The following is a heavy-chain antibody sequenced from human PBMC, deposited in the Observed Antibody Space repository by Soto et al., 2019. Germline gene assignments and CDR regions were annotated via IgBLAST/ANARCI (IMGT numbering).Heavy chain of an antibody. V-gene: IGHV1-3*01. CDR1: GDTFTSYA. D-gene: IGHD1-1*01. J-gene: IGHJ4*02. Sequence: ASVKVSCKASGDTFTSYAMHWVRQAPGQRLEWMGWINAGNGKTKYSQKFQDRVTITRDTSASTAYMELTSLRSEDTAVYFCARGRWTHTTADYYFAYWGQGTLVTVSS. CDR2: INAGNGKT. CDR3: ARGRWTHTTADYYFAY.